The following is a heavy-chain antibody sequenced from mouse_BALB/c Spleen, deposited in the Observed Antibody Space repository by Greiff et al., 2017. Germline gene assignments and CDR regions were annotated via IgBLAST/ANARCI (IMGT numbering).Heavy chain of an antibody. J-gene: IGHJ3*01. CDR3: ARRDYYGTTLFAY. V-gene: IGHV3-2*02. D-gene: IGHD1-1*01. CDR1: GYSITSDYA. CDR2: ISYSGST. Sequence: EVKLQESGPGLVKPSQSLSLTCTVTGYSITSDYAWNWIRQFPGNKLEWMGYISYSGSTSYNPSLKSRISITRDTSKNQFFLQLNSVTTEDTATYDCARRDYYGTTLFAYWGQGTLVTVSA.